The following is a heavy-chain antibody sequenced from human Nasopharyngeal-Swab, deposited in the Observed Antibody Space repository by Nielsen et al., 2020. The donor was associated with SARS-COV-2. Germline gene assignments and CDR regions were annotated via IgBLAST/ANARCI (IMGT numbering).Heavy chain of an antibody. J-gene: IGHJ4*02. D-gene: IGHD6-13*01. CDR2: IYYSGST. Sequence: SQTLSLTCAVYGGSFRGYYWGWIRQPPGKGLEWIGSIYYSGSTNYNPSLKSRVTISVDTSKNQFSLKLSSVTAADTAVYYCARLGGYSSSWYQTDFDYWGQGTLVTVSS. CDR1: GGSFRGYY. CDR3: ARLGGYSSSWYQTDFDY. V-gene: IGHV4-34*01.